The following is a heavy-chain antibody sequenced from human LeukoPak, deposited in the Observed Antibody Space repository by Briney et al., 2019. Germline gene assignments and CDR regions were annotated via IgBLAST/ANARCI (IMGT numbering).Heavy chain of an antibody. CDR2: VNPNSGDT. V-gene: IGHV1-2*02. D-gene: IGHD6-13*01. CDR3: ALLFSSTWYRFDS. J-gene: IGHJ4*02. Sequence: ASVTVSFTASGYTFTDYYIHWVRQAPGQGLEWMGWVNPNSGDTNHAHKFQGRVTMTSDTSISTAYMDLNRVRSDDTAVYYCALLFSSTWYRFDSGGQGTLVTVSS. CDR1: GYTFTDYY.